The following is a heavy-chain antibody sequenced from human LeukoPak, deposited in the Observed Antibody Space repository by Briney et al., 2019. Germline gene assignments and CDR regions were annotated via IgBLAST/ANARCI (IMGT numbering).Heavy chain of an antibody. CDR1: GFTFSSYW. J-gene: IGHJ4*02. D-gene: IGHD6-19*01. Sequence: PGGSLRLSCAASGFTFSSYWMSWVRQAPGKGLEWVANISQDASEKHYVDSVKGRFTISRDNAKNSLYLQMNRLRAEDTAVYYCARDPEEWLVPIDSWGQGTLLSVSS. V-gene: IGHV3-7*01. CDR2: ISQDASEK. CDR3: ARDPEEWLVPIDS.